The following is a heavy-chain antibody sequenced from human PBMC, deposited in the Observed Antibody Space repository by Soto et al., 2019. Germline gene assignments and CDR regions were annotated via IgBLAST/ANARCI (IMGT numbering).Heavy chain of an antibody. J-gene: IGHJ4*02. Sequence: GASVKVSCKVSGYTLTELSMHWVRQAPGKGLEWMGGFDPEDGETIYAQKFKGRVTMTEDTSTDTANIELSSLRSEDTAVYFCATGYYYGSGTQTTYDYWGQGTLVTVSS. D-gene: IGHD3-10*01. CDR2: FDPEDGET. V-gene: IGHV1-24*01. CDR3: ATGYYYGSGTQTTYDY. CDR1: GYTLTELS.